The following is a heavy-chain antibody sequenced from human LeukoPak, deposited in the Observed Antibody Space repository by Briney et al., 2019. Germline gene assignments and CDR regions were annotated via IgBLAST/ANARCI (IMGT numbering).Heavy chain of an antibody. D-gene: IGHD1-26*01. Sequence: ASVKVSCKASGYTFSIYGFSWVRQAPGQGLEWVGWMNPNSGNTGYAQKFQGRVTITRNTSISTAYMELSSLRSEDTAVYYCARGSGSYRNWFDPWGQGTLVTVSS. V-gene: IGHV1-8*03. J-gene: IGHJ5*02. CDR1: GYTFSIYG. CDR3: ARGSGSYRNWFDP. CDR2: MNPNSGNT.